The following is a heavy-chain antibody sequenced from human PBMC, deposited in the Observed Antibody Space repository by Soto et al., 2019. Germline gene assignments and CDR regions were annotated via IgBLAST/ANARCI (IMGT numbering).Heavy chain of an antibody. D-gene: IGHD6-19*01. J-gene: IGHJ4*02. V-gene: IGHV1-3*05. CDR2: FNAGNGNT. Sequence: QVQLVQSGAEEKKPGASVKVSCKASGYTFTSYAMHWVRQAPGQRLEGMGGFNAGNGNTKYSQKFQGRVTITRDTSASTAYMERSRRRSEDTAVYYCARAVAVPADFDYWGQGTLVTVSS. CDR3: ARAVAVPADFDY. CDR1: GYTFTSYA.